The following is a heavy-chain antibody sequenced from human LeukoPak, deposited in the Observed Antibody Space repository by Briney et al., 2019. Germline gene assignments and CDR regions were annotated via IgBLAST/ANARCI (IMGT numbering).Heavy chain of an antibody. V-gene: IGHV3-23*01. CDR1: GFTFSSYA. Sequence: GGSLRLSCAASGFTFSSYAMSWVRQAPGKGLEWVASISGSGGDTYYAESVKGRVTISRDNSKNTLYLQMNSLRGEDTAVYYCAKGAGAGQVAWFDPSGQGTLVTVSS. D-gene: IGHD1-26*01. CDR2: ISGSGGDT. J-gene: IGHJ5*02. CDR3: AKGAGAGQVAWFDP.